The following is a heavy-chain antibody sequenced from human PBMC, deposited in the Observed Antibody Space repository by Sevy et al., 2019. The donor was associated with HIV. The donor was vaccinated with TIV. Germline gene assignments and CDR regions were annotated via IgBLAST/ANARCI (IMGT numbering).Heavy chain of an antibody. CDR3: AKDSGISAQIVVALRY. D-gene: IGHD3-22*01. Sequence: GGSLRLSCADSGVTFSSYAMSWVRQAPGKGLEWVSTISGHGGSTYYAGAVKDRFTISRDNSKKMVYLQMNSLRAEDTAVYYCAKDSGISAQIVVALRYWGQGTQVTVSS. CDR2: ISGHGGST. CDR1: GVTFSSYA. J-gene: IGHJ4*02. V-gene: IGHV3-23*01.